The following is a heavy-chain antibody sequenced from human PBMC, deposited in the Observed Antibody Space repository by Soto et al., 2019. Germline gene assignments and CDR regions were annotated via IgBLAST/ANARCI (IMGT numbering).Heavy chain of an antibody. D-gene: IGHD7-27*01. J-gene: IGHJ4*02. Sequence: EVQLLESGGDLVQPGGSLRLSCAASGFTFSNYAMTWVRQAPGKGLEWVSTISGSGDSTYYADSVKGRFTISRDNSKNTLYLQMNGLRADDAAVYYCATGRQMGYWGQGTQVIVYS. V-gene: IGHV3-23*01. CDR1: GFTFSNYA. CDR2: ISGSGDST. CDR3: ATGRQMGY.